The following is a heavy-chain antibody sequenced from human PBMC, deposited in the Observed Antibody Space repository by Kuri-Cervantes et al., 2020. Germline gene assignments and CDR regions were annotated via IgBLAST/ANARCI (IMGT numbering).Heavy chain of an antibody. J-gene: IGHJ4*02. V-gene: IGHV3-11*04. D-gene: IGHD5-24*01. Sequence: GGSLRLSCAASGFTFSDYYMSWIRQAPGKGLEWVSHICSSSYTIYYADSVKGRFTISRDNSKNTLYLQMNSLRAEDTAVYYCARTPEMAIYFDYWGQGTLVTVSS. CDR2: ICSSSYTI. CDR3: ARTPEMAIYFDY. CDR1: GFTFSDYY.